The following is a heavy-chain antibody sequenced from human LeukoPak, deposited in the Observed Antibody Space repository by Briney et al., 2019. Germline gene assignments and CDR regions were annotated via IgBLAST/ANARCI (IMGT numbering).Heavy chain of an antibody. CDR2: ISFDGNNK. Sequence: GRSLRLSCAASGFTFSNYAMHWVRQAPGKGLEWVAVISFDGNNKYYADSVKGRFTISRDNSKNTLYLQMNSLRAEDTAVYYCARVSAVAGIFPDYFDYWGQGTLVTVSS. V-gene: IGHV3-30-3*01. CDR1: GFTFSNYA. J-gene: IGHJ4*02. D-gene: IGHD6-19*01. CDR3: ARVSAVAGIFPDYFDY.